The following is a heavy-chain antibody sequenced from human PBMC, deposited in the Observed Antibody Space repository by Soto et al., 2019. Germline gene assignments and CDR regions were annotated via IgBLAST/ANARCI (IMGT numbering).Heavy chain of an antibody. CDR3: ARAFIPSVGYCSSTSCLGWDYYYGMDV. CDR2: TYYRSKWYN. J-gene: IGHJ6*02. CDR1: GDSVSSNSAA. Sequence: PSQTLSLTCALSGDSVSSNSAAWNWIRQSPSRGLEWLGRTYYRSKWYNDYAVSVKSRITINPDTSKNQFSLQLNSVTPEDTAVYYCARAFIPSVGYCSSTSCLGWDYYYGMDVWGQGATVTVSS. V-gene: IGHV6-1*01. D-gene: IGHD2-2*01.